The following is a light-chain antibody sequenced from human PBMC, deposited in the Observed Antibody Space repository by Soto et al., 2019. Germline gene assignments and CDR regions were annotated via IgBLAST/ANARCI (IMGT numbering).Light chain of an antibody. Sequence: QSVLTQPASVSGSPGQSITISCTGTSSDADGFNYVSWYQHHPGKAPKFMIYDVSNRPSGVSNRFSGSKSGNTASLTISGLQAEDEADYYCSLYTSSSAPVVFGGGTKVTVL. V-gene: IGLV2-14*03. CDR2: DVS. J-gene: IGLJ2*01. CDR1: SSDADGFNY. CDR3: SLYTSSSAPVV.